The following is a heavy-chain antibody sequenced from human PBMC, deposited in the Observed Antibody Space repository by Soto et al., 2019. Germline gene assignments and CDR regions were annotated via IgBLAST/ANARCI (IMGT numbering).Heavy chain of an antibody. J-gene: IGHJ5*02. CDR3: ARGGSSGP. V-gene: IGHV4-61*01. D-gene: IGHD3-22*01. CDR2: IYYSGST. Sequence: QVQLQESGPGLVKPSETLSLTCTVSGGSVSSGSYYWSWIRQPPGKGLEWIGYIYYSGSTTYNPSLKSRVTISVDTSKNQFSLKLSSVTAADTAVYYCARGGSSGPWGQGTLVTVSS. CDR1: GGSVSSGSYY.